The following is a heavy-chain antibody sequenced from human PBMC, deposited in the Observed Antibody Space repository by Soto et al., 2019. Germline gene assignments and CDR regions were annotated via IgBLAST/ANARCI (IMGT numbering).Heavy chain of an antibody. D-gene: IGHD2-21*02. V-gene: IGHV4-59*12. CDR2: IYYSGST. Sequence: SETLSLTCTVSGGSISSYYWSWIRQPPGKGLEWIGYIYYSGSTNYNPSLKSRVTISVDKSKNTLYFQLSSLRIEDTAVYYCTRDGRGLGRLSLFEYWGQGVLVTVSS. CDR3: TRDGRGLGRLSLFEY. CDR1: GGSISSYY. J-gene: IGHJ4*02.